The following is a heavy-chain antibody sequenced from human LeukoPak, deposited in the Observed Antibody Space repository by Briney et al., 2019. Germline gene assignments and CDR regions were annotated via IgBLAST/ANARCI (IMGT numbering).Heavy chain of an antibody. CDR2: INSDGTTT. CDR1: GFTITNYW. Sequence: GGSLRLSCAASGFTITNYWMHWVRQAPGQGLVWVSRINSDGTTTNYADSVRGRFTISRDNAKNMLYLQMNSLRAEDTAIYYCVVIVLGWGQGTLVTVSS. D-gene: IGHD2-8*02. V-gene: IGHV3-74*01. CDR3: VVIVLG. J-gene: IGHJ4*02.